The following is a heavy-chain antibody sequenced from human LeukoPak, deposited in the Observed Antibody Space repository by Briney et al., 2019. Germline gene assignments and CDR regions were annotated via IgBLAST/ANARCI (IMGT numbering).Heavy chain of an antibody. CDR2: INHSGGT. CDR3: AFEGPVSGYAFDP. V-gene: IGHV4-34*01. D-gene: IGHD5-12*01. Sequence: SETLSLTCAVYGESFSEYYWSWIRQPPGKGLEWVGKINHSGGTNYHPSLKTRVTISVATSKNQVSLKLRSVTAADTAVYYCAFEGPVSGYAFDPWGQGALVAVSS. J-gene: IGHJ5*02. CDR1: GESFSEYY.